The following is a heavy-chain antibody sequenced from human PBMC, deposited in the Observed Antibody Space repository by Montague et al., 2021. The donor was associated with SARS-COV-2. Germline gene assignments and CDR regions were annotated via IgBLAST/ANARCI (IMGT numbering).Heavy chain of an antibody. D-gene: IGHD2-8*01. V-gene: IGHV4-59*01. J-gene: IGHJ6*02. CDR2: IYYSGST. CDR3: ARLLRSCSNGVCRTYYYYAMDV. CDR1: GGSISGYC. Sequence: SETLSLTCTVSGGSISGYCWSWIRQSPGKGLEWIGYIYYSGSTKXNPFLESRVTVSVDRSKNQVSLKLSSVTPAGTAVYYCARLLRSCSNGVCRTYYYYAMDVWGQGTTVTVSS.